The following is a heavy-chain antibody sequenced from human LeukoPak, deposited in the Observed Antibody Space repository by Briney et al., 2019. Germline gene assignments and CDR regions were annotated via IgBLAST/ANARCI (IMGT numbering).Heavy chain of an antibody. CDR3: ARRTGYYDGFDY. CDR2: IYYSGST. D-gene: IGHD3/OR15-3a*01. V-gene: IGHV4-59*01. CDR1: GGSTNNYY. J-gene: IGHJ4*02. Sequence: SEILSLTCTVSGGSTNNYYWSWIRQPPGKGLELIGYIYYSGSTNYNPSLKSRVTMSVDTSKNQFSLKVNSVTTADTAVYYCARRTGYYDGFDYWGQGTLVTVSS.